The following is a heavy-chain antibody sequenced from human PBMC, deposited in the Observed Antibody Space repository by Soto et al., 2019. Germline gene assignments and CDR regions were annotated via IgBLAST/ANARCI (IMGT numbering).Heavy chain of an antibody. CDR3: ARRYLQLWFDY. D-gene: IGHD5-18*01. V-gene: IGHV4-39*01. CDR1: GGSISSSSHY. Sequence: QLQLQESGPGLVKPSETLSLTCTVSGGSISSSSHYWGWIRQPPGKGLEWIGSIYYSGSTYYNPPLKSRVTISVDTAKSQVSLKLISVTAADTAVYYCARRYLQLWFDYWGQGTLVTVSS. J-gene: IGHJ4*02. CDR2: IYYSGST.